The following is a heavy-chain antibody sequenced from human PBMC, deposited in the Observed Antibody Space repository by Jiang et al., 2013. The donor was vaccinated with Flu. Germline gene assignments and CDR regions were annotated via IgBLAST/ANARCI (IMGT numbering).Heavy chain of an antibody. J-gene: IGHJ3*01. CDR1: GFSLNTFGTR. CDR2: IDWDGDK. CDR3: ARAPSPVYAFES. Sequence: KPTQTLTVTCTFSGFSLNTFGTRVSWIRQPPGKALEWLARIDWDGDKFYTTSLKTRLTISKDTSKNXVVLTMTDMDPLDTATYYCARAPSPVYAFESWGQGTMVTVSS. V-gene: IGHV2-70*04. D-gene: IGHD5/OR15-5a*01.